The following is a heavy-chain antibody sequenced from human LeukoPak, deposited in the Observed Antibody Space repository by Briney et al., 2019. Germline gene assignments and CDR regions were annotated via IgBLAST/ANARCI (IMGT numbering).Heavy chain of an antibody. Sequence: PGGSLRLSCAASGFTFSSYAMSWVRQAPGKGLEWVSAISGSGGSTYYADSVKGRFTISRDNSKNTLYLQMNSLRAEDTAVYYCAKLAAADAQVPVDFDYWGQGTLVTVSS. CDR2: ISGSGGST. CDR3: AKLAAADAQVPVDFDY. V-gene: IGHV3-23*01. CDR1: GFTFSSYA. J-gene: IGHJ4*02. D-gene: IGHD6-13*01.